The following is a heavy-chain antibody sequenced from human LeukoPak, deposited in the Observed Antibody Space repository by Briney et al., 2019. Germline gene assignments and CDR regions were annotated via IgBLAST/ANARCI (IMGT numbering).Heavy chain of an antibody. CDR2: ISGSGGST. Sequence: PGGSLRLSCEASGFTFSGYAMSWVRQAPGKGLEWVSSISGSGGSTNNADSVKGRFTISRDNSKNTLYLRMNSLRAEDTAVYYCAPVMVRGVTDAFDIWGQGTMVTVSS. D-gene: IGHD3-10*01. CDR1: GFTFSGYA. V-gene: IGHV3-23*01. J-gene: IGHJ3*02. CDR3: APVMVRGVTDAFDI.